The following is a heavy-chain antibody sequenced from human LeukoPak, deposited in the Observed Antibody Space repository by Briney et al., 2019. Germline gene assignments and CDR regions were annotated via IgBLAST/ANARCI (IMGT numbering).Heavy chain of an antibody. D-gene: IGHD3-22*01. Sequence: GGSLRLSCAASGFIVSSNYMSWVRQAPGKGLEWVSVIYSGGSTYYADSVKGRFTISRDNSKNTLYLQMNSLRAEDTAVYYCARSSGADSSGYYFDYWGQGTLVTVSS. V-gene: IGHV3-53*01. CDR3: ARSSGADSSGYYFDY. CDR2: IYSGGST. J-gene: IGHJ4*02. CDR1: GFIVSSNY.